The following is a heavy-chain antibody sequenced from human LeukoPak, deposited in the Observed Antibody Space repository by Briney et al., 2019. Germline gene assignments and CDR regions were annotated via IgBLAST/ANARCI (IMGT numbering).Heavy chain of an antibody. CDR2: IYHSGST. D-gene: IGHD4-23*01. J-gene: IGHJ4*02. Sequence: SQTLSLTCAVSGGSISSGGYSWSWIRQPPGKGLEWIGYIYHSGSTYYNPSLKSRVTISVDRSKNQFSLKLSSVTAADTAVYYCATFGGNGFDYWGQGTLATVSS. V-gene: IGHV4-30-2*01. CDR3: ATFGGNGFDY. CDR1: GGSISSGGYS.